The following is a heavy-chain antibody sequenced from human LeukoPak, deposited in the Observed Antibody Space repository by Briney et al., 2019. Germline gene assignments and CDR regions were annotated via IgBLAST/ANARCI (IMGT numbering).Heavy chain of an antibody. J-gene: IGHJ4*02. V-gene: IGHV1-69*02. Sequence: ASVKVSCKASGGTFSSYTISWVRQAPGQGLEWMGRIIPILGIANYAQKFQGRVTITADKSTSTAYMELSSLRSEDTAVFYCALTTVVTRIDYCGQGTLVTVSS. CDR2: IIPILGIA. D-gene: IGHD4-23*01. CDR3: ALTTVVTRIDY. CDR1: GGTFSSYT.